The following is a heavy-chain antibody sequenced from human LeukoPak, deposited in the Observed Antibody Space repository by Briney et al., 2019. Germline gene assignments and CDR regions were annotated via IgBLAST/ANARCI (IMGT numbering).Heavy chain of an antibody. J-gene: IGHJ4*02. CDR2: ISYDGSNK. D-gene: IGHD6-19*01. CDR3: ARVRIVAGREQGFDY. CDR1: GFTFSSYA. Sequence: PGRSLRLSCAASGFTFSSYAMHWVRQAPGKGLEWVAVISYDGSNKYYADSVKGRFTISRGNSKNTLYLQMNSLRAEDTAVYYCARVRIVAGREQGFDYWGQGTLVTVSS. V-gene: IGHV3-30-3*01.